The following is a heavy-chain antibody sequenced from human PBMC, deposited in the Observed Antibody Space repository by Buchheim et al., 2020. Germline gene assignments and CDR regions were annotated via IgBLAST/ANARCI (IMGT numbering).Heavy chain of an antibody. Sequence: QVQLVESGGGVVQPGRSLRLSCAASGFTFSSNGMHWVRQAPGKGLEWVAFISYDGSNNYYADSVKGRFTISRDNSKNTLYLQMNSLGTEDTAVYYCAKDRGYGTYHCDYWGQGTL. CDR2: ISYDGSNN. CDR1: GFTFSSNG. CDR3: AKDRGYGTYHCDY. V-gene: IGHV3-30*18. D-gene: IGHD4-17*01. J-gene: IGHJ4*02.